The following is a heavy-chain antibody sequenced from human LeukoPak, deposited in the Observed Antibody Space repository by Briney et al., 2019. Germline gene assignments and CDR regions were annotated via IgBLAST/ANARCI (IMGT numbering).Heavy chain of an antibody. CDR1: GGSISSGGYY. V-gene: IGHV4-30-2*01. CDR2: IYHSGST. Sequence: PSETLSLTCTVSGGSISSGGYYWSWIRQPPGKGLEWIGYIYHSGSTYYNPSLKSRVTISVDRSKNQFSLKLSSVTAADTAVYYCARERAIFSEIDYWGQGTLVTVSS. J-gene: IGHJ4*02. CDR3: ARERAIFSEIDY. D-gene: IGHD3-9*01.